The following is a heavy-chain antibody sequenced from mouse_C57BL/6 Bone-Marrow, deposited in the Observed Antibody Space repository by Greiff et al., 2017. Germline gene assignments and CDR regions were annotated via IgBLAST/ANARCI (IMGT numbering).Heavy chain of an antibody. D-gene: IGHD2-2*01. Sequence: VQLVESGAELARPGASVKMSCTASGYTFTSYTMHWVNQRPGQGLEWIGYINPSSGYTKYNQKFKDKATLTADKSSSTAYMLLSSLTSEDSAVYYCARVYYGYDGFAYWGQGTLVTVSA. J-gene: IGHJ3*01. V-gene: IGHV1-4*01. CDR2: INPSSGYT. CDR1: GYTFTSYT. CDR3: ARVYYGYDGFAY.